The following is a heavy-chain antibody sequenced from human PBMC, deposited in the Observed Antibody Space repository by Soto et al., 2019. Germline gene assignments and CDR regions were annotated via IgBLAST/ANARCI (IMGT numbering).Heavy chain of an antibody. CDR3: ATLPPRIVVVVLPIPS. Sequence: SETLSLTCSVSGGSIPTSSYYWGWIRQPPGKGLEWIGNIYNSGTTYYNPSLKSRVTISVDTSKNQFSLKLNSVTAADTAVYYCATLPPRIVVVVLPIPSWGQGTLVTVSS. J-gene: IGHJ4*02. D-gene: IGHD2-15*01. CDR1: GGSIPTSSYY. CDR2: IYNSGTT. V-gene: IGHV4-39*07.